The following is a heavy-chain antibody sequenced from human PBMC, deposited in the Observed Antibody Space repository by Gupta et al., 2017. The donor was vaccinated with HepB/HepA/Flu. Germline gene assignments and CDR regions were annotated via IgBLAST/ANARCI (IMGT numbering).Heavy chain of an antibody. J-gene: IGHJ6*02. D-gene: IGHD4-17*01. CDR3: ARWDYVDYYGMDV. CDR2: IKQDGSEK. Sequence: EVQLVESGGGLVQPGGSLRLSCAASGFTFSSYWMSWVRQAPGKGLEWVANIKQDGSEKYYVDSVKGRFTISRDNAKNSLYLQMNSLRAEDTAVYYCARWDYVDYYGMDVWGQGTTVTVSS. CDR1: GFTFSSYW. V-gene: IGHV3-7*01.